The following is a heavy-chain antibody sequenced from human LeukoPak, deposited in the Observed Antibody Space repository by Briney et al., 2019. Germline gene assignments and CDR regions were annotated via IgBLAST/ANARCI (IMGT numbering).Heavy chain of an antibody. CDR3: ARSNSRGYGGAVDY. J-gene: IGHJ4*02. CDR1: GGSISSSSYY. D-gene: IGHD4-23*01. V-gene: IGHV4-39*01. Sequence: SETLSLTCTVSGGSISSSSYYWGWIRQPPGKGLEWIGSSYYSGSTYYNPSLKSRVTISVDTTKNQFSPKLSSVTAADRAVYYCARSNSRGYGGAVDYWGQGTLVTVSS. CDR2: SYYSGST.